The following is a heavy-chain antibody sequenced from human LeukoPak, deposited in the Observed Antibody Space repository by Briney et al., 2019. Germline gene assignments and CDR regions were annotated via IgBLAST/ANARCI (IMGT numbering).Heavy chain of an antibody. CDR3: ARGSRRYCSGGSCYDY. J-gene: IGHJ4*02. D-gene: IGHD2-15*01. CDR2: IYHSGST. CDR1: GGSISSSNW. Sequence: SETLSLTCAVSGGSISSSNWWSWVRQPPGKGLEWIGEIYHSGSTNYNPSLKSRVTISVDTSKNQFSLKLSSVTAADTAVYYCARGSRRYCSGGSCYDYWGQGTLVTVSS. V-gene: IGHV4-4*02.